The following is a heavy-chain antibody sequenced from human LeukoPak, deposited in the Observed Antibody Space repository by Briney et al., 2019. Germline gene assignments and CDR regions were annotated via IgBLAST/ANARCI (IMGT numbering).Heavy chain of an antibody. V-gene: IGHV3-9*01. CDR3: AKDAVYDSSGYYSRYYYYMDV. CDR2: ISWNSGSM. Sequence: GRSLRLSCAASGFTFDDYAMHWVRQAPGKGLEWVSGISWNSGSMGYADSVKGRFTISRDNAKNSLYLQMNSLRAEDTALYYCAKDAVYDSSGYYSRYYYYMDVWGKGTTVTVSS. J-gene: IGHJ6*03. CDR1: GFTFDDYA. D-gene: IGHD3-22*01.